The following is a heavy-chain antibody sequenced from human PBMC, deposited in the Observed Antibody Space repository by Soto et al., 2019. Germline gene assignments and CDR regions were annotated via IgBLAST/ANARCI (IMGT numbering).Heavy chain of an antibody. J-gene: IGHJ4*02. V-gene: IGHV3-23*01. D-gene: IGHD2-21*01. CDR2: ISGSGATT. Sequence: VQILESGGGLVQPGGSLRLSCVASEFRFDIYAMSWVRQAPGKGPEWIAVISGSGATTYNADSVKGRFTISRDNSKNTLFLNMANLRAEDTAGYYCGKASAAYNVVVVSSPRAAAFDFWGRGTQVTVSS. CDR1: EFRFDIYA. CDR3: GKASAAYNVVVVSSPRAAAFDF.